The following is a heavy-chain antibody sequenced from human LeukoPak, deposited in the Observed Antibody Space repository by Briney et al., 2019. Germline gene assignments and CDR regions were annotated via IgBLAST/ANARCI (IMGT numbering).Heavy chain of an antibody. V-gene: IGHV3-64D*06. J-gene: IGHJ4*02. CDR3: VKRLNNYFDY. D-gene: IGHD4/OR15-4a*01. CDR2: ISSNGGST. CDR1: GFIFSSYA. Sequence: GGSLRLSCSASGFIFSSYAMHWVRQAPGKGLEFVSGISSNGGSTYYADSVKARFTMPRDNSKNALYLQMSSLRAEDTAVYYCVKRLNNYFDYWGQGTLVTVSS.